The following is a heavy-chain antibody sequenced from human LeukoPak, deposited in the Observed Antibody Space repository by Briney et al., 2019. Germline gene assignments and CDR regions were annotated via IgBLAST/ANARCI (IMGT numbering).Heavy chain of an antibody. J-gene: IGHJ1*01. CDR3: ATGSMIAAAGGSIEYFQH. CDR2: FDPEDGET. D-gene: IGHD6-13*01. CDR1: GYTLTELS. Sequence: ASVKVSCKFSGYTLTELSMHWVRQAPGKGLEWMGGFDPEDGETIYAQKFQGRVTMTEDTSTDTAYMELSSLRSEDTAVYYCATGSMIAAAGGSIEYFQHWGQGTLVTVSS. V-gene: IGHV1-24*01.